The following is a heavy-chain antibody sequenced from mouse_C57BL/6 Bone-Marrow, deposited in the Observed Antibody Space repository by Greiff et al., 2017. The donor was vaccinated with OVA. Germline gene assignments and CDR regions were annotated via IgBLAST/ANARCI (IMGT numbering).Heavy chain of an antibody. CDR2: ISNGGGST. V-gene: IGHV5-12*01. CDR1: GFTFSDYY. D-gene: IGHD4-1*01. Sequence: DVQLVESGGGLVQPGGSLKLSCAASGFTFSDYYMYWVRQTPEKRLEWVAYISNGGGSTYYPDTVKGRFTISRDNAKNTLYLQMSRLKSEDTAMYYCARQGLTGTEDYFDYWGQGTTLTVSS. J-gene: IGHJ2*01. CDR3: ARQGLTGTEDYFDY.